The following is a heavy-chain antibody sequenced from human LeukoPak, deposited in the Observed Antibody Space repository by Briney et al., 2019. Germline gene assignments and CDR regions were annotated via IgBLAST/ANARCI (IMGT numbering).Heavy chain of an antibody. D-gene: IGHD3-16*02. CDR1: GGSISSSSYY. V-gene: IGHV4-39*07. Sequence: SETLSLTCTVSGGSISSSSYYWGWIRQPPGKGLEWIGSIYYSGSTYYNPSLKSRVTISVDTSKNQFSLKLSSVTAADTAVYYCARVRDYVWGSYRQPFDYWGQGTLVTVSS. J-gene: IGHJ4*02. CDR2: IYYSGST. CDR3: ARVRDYVWGSYRQPFDY.